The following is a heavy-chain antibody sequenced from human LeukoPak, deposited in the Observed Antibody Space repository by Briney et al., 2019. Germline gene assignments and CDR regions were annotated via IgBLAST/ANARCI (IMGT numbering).Heavy chain of an antibody. J-gene: IGHJ5*02. CDR2: IYTSGST. V-gene: IGHV4-4*07. CDR3: ARGNLSSNWFDP. Sequence: SETLSLTCTVSGGSIGSYYWSWIRQPAGKGLEWIGRIYTSGSTNYNPSLKSRVTISVDTSKNQFSLKLSSVTAADTAVYYCARGNLSSNWFDPWGQGTLVTVSS. CDR1: GGSIGSYY. D-gene: IGHD1-14*01.